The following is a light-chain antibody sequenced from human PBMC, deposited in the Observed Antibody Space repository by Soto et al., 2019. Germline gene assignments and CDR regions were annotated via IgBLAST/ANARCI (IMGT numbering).Light chain of an antibody. CDR2: ASS. CDR1: QSISGW. Sequence: DIQMTQSPSTLSASVGDRVTVTCRASQSISGWLAWYQQKPGKAPKLLIFASSDLETGVPSRFGGGGSGTEYTLTISSLQPDDFATYYCQQYVSYPYTFGQGTTLEIK. CDR3: QQYVSYPYT. V-gene: IGKV1-5*03. J-gene: IGKJ2*01.